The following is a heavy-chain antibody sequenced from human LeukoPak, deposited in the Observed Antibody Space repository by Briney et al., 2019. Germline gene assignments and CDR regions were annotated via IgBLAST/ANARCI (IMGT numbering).Heavy chain of an antibody. J-gene: IGHJ3*02. D-gene: IGHD3-10*01. Sequence: SETLSLTCTVSGGPISGYYWSWIRQPPGKGLEWIGEINHSGSPNYNPSLKSRVTISIGTSKNQFSLKLSPVTAADTAVYYCARDLSDYYGSGSYRPIDAFDIWGQGTMVTVSS. CDR1: GGPISGYY. V-gene: IGHV4-34*01. CDR3: ARDLSDYYGSGSYRPIDAFDI. CDR2: INHSGSP.